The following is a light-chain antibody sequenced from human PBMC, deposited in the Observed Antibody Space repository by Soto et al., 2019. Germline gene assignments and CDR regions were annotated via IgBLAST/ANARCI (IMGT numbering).Light chain of an antibody. CDR2: GNS. CDR1: SSNIGAGYD. Sequence: QSVLTQPPSVSGAPGQRVTISCTGSSSNIGAGYDVHWYQQLPGTAPKLLIYGNSNRPSGVPDRFSGSKSGTSASLAITGLQAEDEADYYCQSYDSSLSGSRGVFGGGNKLTVL. J-gene: IGLJ2*01. V-gene: IGLV1-40*01. CDR3: QSYDSSLSGSRGV.